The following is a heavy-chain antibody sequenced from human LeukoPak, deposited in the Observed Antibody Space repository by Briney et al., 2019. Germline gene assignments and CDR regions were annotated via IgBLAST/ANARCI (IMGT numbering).Heavy chain of an antibody. V-gene: IGHV1-2*06. Sequence: ASVKVSCKASGYTFTGYYMHWVRQAPGQGLEWMGRINPNSGGTNYAQKFQGRVTMTRDTSISTAYMELSRLRSDDTAVYYCARGSMVRGAMGYWGQGTLVTVSS. J-gene: IGHJ4*02. CDR1: GYTFTGYY. D-gene: IGHD3-10*01. CDR2: INPNSGGT. CDR3: ARGSMVRGAMGY.